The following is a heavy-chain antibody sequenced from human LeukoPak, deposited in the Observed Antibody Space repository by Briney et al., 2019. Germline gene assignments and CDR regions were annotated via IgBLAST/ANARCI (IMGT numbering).Heavy chain of an antibody. Sequence: WASVKVSCKASGYTFTSYDINWVRQATGQGLEWVGWMNPNSGYTGYAQKFQGRVTMTTDTSTSTAYMELRSLRSDDTAVYYCARTLGYDSSGYYDYWGQGTLVTVSP. J-gene: IGHJ4*02. V-gene: IGHV1-8*01. D-gene: IGHD3-22*01. CDR2: MNPNSGYT. CDR1: GYTFTSYD. CDR3: ARTLGYDSSGYYDY.